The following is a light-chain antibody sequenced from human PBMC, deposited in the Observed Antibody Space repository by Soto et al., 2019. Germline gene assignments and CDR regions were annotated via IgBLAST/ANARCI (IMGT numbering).Light chain of an antibody. Sequence: QSVLTQSPSASASLGASVKLTCTLSSEHSSYAIAWHQQQPDKGPRYLMNLNSDGSHSEGDGIPDRFSGSSSGAERYLTISSLQSEDEADYYCQTWGTGIVVFGGGTKLTVL. CDR1: SEHSSYA. CDR3: QTWGTGIVV. J-gene: IGLJ2*01. CDR2: LNSDGSH. V-gene: IGLV4-69*01.